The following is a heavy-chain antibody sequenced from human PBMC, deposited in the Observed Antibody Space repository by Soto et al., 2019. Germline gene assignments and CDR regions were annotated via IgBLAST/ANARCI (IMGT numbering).Heavy chain of an antibody. CDR3: AGDPDSHYNDSHASSYP. D-gene: IGHD4-4*01. CDR1: GGTFSTYT. CDR2: IIPIIGII. J-gene: IGHJ5*02. Sequence: QVQLVQSGAEVKKPGSSVKLSCKASGGTFSTYTITWVRQAPGQGLEWMGRIIPIIGIINYAQKFQGRVTISADKFTGTAYMELIGLRSDDTAVYYCAGDPDSHYNDSHASSYPWGQGTLVTVSS. V-gene: IGHV1-69*08.